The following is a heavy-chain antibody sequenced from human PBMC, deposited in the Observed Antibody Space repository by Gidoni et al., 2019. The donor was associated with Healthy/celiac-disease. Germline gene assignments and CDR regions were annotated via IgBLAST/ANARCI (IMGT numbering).Heavy chain of an antibody. CDR1: GVTVSSYG. Sequence: QVQLLESGGGVVPPGRSMRLSCEASGVTVSSYGMHGVRQAPGKGLEGVAVISYDGSNTYYADSVKGRFTISRDNSKNTLYLQMNSLRAEDTAVYYCAKVHCGGDCYHLPDTYYYYYGMDVWGQGTTVTVSS. CDR3: AKVHCGGDCYHLPDTYYYYYGMDV. J-gene: IGHJ6*02. V-gene: IGHV3-30*18. CDR2: ISYDGSNT. D-gene: IGHD2-21*02.